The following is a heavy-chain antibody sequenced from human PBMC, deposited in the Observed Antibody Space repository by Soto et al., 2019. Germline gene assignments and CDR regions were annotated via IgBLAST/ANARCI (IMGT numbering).Heavy chain of an antibody. J-gene: IGHJ1*01. CDR1: GVSVSSYA. CDR3: AKGVPGIAVAGTGYFQH. Sequence: GWSMRLACASSGVSVSSYAVSLVRQAPGKGLEWVSGISGSGDSTYYADSVKGRFTISRDNSKNTLYLQMNSLRAEDTAVYYCAKGVPGIAVAGTGYFQHWGQGTLVTVSS. D-gene: IGHD6-19*01. CDR2: ISGSGDST. V-gene: IGHV3-23*01.